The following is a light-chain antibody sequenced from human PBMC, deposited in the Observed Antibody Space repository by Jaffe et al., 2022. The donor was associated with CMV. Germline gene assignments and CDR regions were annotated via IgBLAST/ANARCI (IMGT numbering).Light chain of an antibody. CDR2: ANN. J-gene: IGLJ3*02. CDR1: SSNIGANYD. Sequence: QSVLTQPPSVSGAPGQRVTISCTGSSSNIGANYDVHWYQQVPGTAPKLIIYANNNRPSGVPDRFSGSKSGTSASLAITGLQAADEANYYCQSYDRSLSASVFGGGTKLTVL. CDR3: QSYDRSLSASV. V-gene: IGLV1-40*01.